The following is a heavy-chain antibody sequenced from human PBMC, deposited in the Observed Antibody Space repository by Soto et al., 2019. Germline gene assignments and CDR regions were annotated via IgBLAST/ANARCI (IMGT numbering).Heavy chain of an antibody. D-gene: IGHD2-15*01. Sequence: EVQLVESGGGLVQPGGSLRLSCAASGFTFSSYWMHWVRQAPGKGLVWVSRINSDGSSTVYADSVKGRFTISRDNAKNTLYLQMNSLRAEDTAVDYCARVYCSGGSCYSVDYWGQGTLVTVSS. CDR1: GFTFSSYW. CDR2: INSDGSST. J-gene: IGHJ4*02. V-gene: IGHV3-74*01. CDR3: ARVYCSGGSCYSVDY.